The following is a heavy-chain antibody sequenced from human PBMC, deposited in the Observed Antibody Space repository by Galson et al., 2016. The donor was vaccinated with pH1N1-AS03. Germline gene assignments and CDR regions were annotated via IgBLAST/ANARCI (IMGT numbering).Heavy chain of an antibody. CDR1: GFIFRNVW. D-gene: IGHD3-10*01. CDR3: TTPHGSGPSEFDY. CDR2: IKSEGDGGGAS. J-gene: IGHJ4*01. V-gene: IGHV3-15*01. Sequence: SLRLSCAASGFIFRNVWMTWVSQAPGKRLEGVGHIKSEGDGGGASDHAAPVKGRFTISRDDSENTLYLQMNSLKNEDTGVYYCTTPHGSGPSEFDYWGHGTLVTVSS.